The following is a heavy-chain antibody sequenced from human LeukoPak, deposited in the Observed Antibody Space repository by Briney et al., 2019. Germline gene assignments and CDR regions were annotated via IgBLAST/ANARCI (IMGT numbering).Heavy chain of an antibody. V-gene: IGHV3-30*04. Sequence: GRSLRLSCAASGFTFSSYAMHWVRQAPGKGLEWVAVISYDGSNKYYADSVKGRFTISRDNSKNTLYLQMNSLRAEDTAVYYCARDSEWELLTYYFDYWGQGTLVTVSS. CDR1: GFTFSSYA. J-gene: IGHJ4*02. CDR2: ISYDGSNK. CDR3: ARDSEWELLTYYFDY. D-gene: IGHD1-26*01.